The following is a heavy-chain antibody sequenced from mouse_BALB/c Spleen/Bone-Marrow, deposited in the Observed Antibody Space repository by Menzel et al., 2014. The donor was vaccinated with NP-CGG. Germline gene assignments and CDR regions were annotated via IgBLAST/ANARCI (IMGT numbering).Heavy chain of an antibody. CDR2: IHPSDSET. Sequence: LVESGAELVGPGASVKLSCKASGYSFTNYWMNWVKQRPGQGLEWIGTIHPSDSETRLNQKFKDKATLTVDKSSSTAYMQLSSPTSEDSAVYYCARFGNYEGFAYWGQGTLVTVSA. CDR1: GYSFTNYW. V-gene: IGHV1-74*04. J-gene: IGHJ3*01. D-gene: IGHD2-1*01. CDR3: ARFGNYEGFAY.